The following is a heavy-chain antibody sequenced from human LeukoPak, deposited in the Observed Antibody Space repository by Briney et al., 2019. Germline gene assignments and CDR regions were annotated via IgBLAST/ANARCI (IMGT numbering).Heavy chain of an antibody. D-gene: IGHD3-16*01. V-gene: IGHV4-30-2*01. CDR1: GGSISSGGYS. Sequence: PSETLSLTYAVSGGSISSGGYSWSWIRQPPGKGLEWIGYIYHSGSTYYNPSLKSRVTISVDRSKNQFSLKLSSVTAADTAVYYCATLSIMITFGGVSAWFDPWGQGTLVTVSS. CDR2: IYHSGST. J-gene: IGHJ5*02. CDR3: ATLSIMITFGGVSAWFDP.